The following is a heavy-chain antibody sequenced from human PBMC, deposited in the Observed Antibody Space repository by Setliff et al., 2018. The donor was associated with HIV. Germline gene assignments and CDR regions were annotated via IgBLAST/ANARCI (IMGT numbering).Heavy chain of an antibody. V-gene: IGHV4-31*03. D-gene: IGHD2-2*03. CDR1: GASITSGTYY. J-gene: IGHJ5*02. CDR2: ISYTGST. CDR3: ARAKTIGSSALFLDP. Sequence: NPSETLSLTCTVSGASITSGTYYWSWIRQRPGEGLEWIGYISYTGSTYYNPSLKSRITISVDTSNNQFSLRLSSMTAADTATYYCARAKTIGSSALFLDPWGQGTPVTVSS.